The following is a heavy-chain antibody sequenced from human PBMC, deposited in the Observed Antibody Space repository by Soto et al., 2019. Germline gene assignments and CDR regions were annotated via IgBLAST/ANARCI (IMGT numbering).Heavy chain of an antibody. CDR1: GFTFSSYA. Sequence: GGSLRLSCAASGFTFSSYAMSWVRQAPGKGLEWVSAISGSGGSTYYADSVKGRFTIARENSKNTLYLQMNSLRAEDTAVYYCAKTLLNPSMVRGVTPVPPLIDYWGQGTLVTVSS. D-gene: IGHD3-10*01. CDR3: AKTLLNPSMVRGVTPVPPLIDY. V-gene: IGHV3-23*01. CDR2: ISGSGGST. J-gene: IGHJ4*02.